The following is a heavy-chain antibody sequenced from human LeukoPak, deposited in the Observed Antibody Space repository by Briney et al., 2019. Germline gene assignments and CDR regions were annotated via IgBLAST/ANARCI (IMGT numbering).Heavy chain of an antibody. V-gene: IGHV1-24*01. CDR1: GYTLTELS. D-gene: IGHD2-15*01. Sequence: ASVKVSCKVSGYTLTELSMHWVRQAPGKGLEWMGGFDTEDGETIYAQKFQGRVTMTEDTSTDTAYMELSSMRSEDTAVYYCATSSVVVVAATLYYWGQGTLVTVSS. CDR3: ATSSVVVVAATLYY. CDR2: FDTEDGET. J-gene: IGHJ4*02.